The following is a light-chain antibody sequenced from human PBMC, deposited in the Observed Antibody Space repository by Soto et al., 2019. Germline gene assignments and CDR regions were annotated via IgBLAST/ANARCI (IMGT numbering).Light chain of an antibody. J-gene: IGLJ1*01. CDR3: QSYYGSLYV. V-gene: IGLV1-40*01. CDR1: SSNIGAGYD. Sequence: QSVLTQPPSVSGAPGQRVTISCTGSSSNIGAGYDVHWYQQLPGTAPKLLIYGNSNRPSGVPDRFSGSKSGTSASLAITGLQAEDEADYYCQSYYGSLYVFGTGTKLTVL. CDR2: GNS.